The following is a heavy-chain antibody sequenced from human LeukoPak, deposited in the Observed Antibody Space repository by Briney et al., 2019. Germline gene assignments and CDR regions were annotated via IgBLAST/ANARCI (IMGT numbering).Heavy chain of an antibody. Sequence: SVKVSCKVSGGTFSSYAISWVRQAPGQGLEWMGGIIPIFGTANYAQKFQGRVTITADESTSTAYMELSSLRSEDTAVYYCARERGRGGYDSRYYYYGMDVWGQGTTVTVSS. V-gene: IGHV1-69*13. CDR3: ARERGRGGYDSRYYYYGMDV. CDR2: IIPIFGTA. D-gene: IGHD5-12*01. J-gene: IGHJ6*02. CDR1: GGTFSSYA.